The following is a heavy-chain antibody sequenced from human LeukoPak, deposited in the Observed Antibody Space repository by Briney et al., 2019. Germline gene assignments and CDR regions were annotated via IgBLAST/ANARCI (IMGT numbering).Heavy chain of an antibody. V-gene: IGHV3-23*01. Sequence: GGSLRLSCAASGFTFRDSAMTWVRQAPGKGLEWVSTIRSNGETTYNADSVKGRFTISRDNSKKTLYLQLNSLRVEDTAIYYCAKGQELDDGVFDSWGQGTLVTVSS. D-gene: IGHD1-1*01. J-gene: IGHJ4*02. CDR1: GFTFRDSA. CDR3: AKGQELDDGVFDS. CDR2: IRSNGETT.